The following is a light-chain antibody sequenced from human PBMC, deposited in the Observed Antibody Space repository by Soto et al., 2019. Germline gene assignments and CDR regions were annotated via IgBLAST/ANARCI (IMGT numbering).Light chain of an antibody. CDR3: QQYSSSPWT. J-gene: IGKJ1*01. CDR1: QTIRSNY. Sequence: ETVLTQSPGTLSLTTGERATLSCRASQTIRSNYLAWYRQTPGQAPRLLIYGASNRATGIADRFSGSGSGTDFTLIISRLEPEDFALHYCQQYSSSPWTFGQGTKVEIK. V-gene: IGKV3-20*01. CDR2: GAS.